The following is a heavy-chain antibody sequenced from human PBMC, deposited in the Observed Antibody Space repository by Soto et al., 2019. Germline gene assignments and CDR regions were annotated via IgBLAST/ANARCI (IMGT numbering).Heavy chain of an antibody. D-gene: IGHD3-9*01. V-gene: IGHV3-48*02. CDR3: ARALSFYDILTVYYNDS. CDR2: ISSSSSTI. CDR1: GFTFSSYS. Sequence: PGGSLRLSCAASGFTFSSYSMNWVRQAPGKGLEWVSYISSSSSTIYYADSVKGRFTISRDNAKNSLYLQMNSLRDEDTAVYYFARALSFYDILTVYYNDSWGQENLVTVSS. J-gene: IGHJ5*01.